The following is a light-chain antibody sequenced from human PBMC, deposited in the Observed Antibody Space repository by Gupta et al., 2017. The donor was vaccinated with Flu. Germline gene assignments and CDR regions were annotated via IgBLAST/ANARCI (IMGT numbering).Light chain of an antibody. V-gene: IGLV5-37*01. J-gene: IGLJ3*02. CDR3: MLWLTDALV. Sequence: GSGVPSRFSGSKDVPANTGLLHISGLLTEDEADYYCMLWLTDALVFGGGTKLTVL.